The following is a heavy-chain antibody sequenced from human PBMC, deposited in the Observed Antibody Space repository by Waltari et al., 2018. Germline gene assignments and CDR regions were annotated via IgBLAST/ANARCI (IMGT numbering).Heavy chain of an antibody. D-gene: IGHD4-17*01. V-gene: IGHV3-53*01. Sequence: EVQLVESGGGLIQPGGSLRLSCAASGFTVRNDMSWVRRAPGKGLEWVPVIDTGGSTDCADSVKGRFTISRDNSKNTLYLQMTSLRPEDTALYYCVKAEEAWGDYGFNRPVIFDQWGQGALVTVSS. CDR2: IDTGGST. J-gene: IGHJ4*02. CDR1: GFTVRND. CDR3: VKAEEAWGDYGFNRPVIFDQ.